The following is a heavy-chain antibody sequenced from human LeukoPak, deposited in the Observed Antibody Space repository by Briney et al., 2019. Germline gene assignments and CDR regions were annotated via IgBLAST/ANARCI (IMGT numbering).Heavy chain of an antibody. CDR3: ARQLNTGTSGRGWFGP. V-gene: IGHV4-39*01. Sequence: SETLSLTCSVSGGSISSSSYYWGWIRQPPGKGLEWIGSVSYSGSAYYSPSLERRVTISVDTSKGQFSLKLSSLTAADTALYYCARQLNTGTSGRGWFGPWGQGTLVTVSS. D-gene: IGHD1-26*01. CDR2: VSYSGSA. CDR1: GGSISSSSYY. J-gene: IGHJ5*02.